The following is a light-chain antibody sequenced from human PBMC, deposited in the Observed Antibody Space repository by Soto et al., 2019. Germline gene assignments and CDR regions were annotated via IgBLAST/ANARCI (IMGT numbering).Light chain of an antibody. Sequence: DIQMTQSPSTLSASVGDRVTITCRASQSISSWLAWYQQKPGKAPKLLIYKASSLESGVPSRFSGSGSRTEFTLTISSLQPDDFATYYCQQYNSYSWTFXQGTKVDIK. CDR2: KAS. J-gene: IGKJ1*01. CDR1: QSISSW. CDR3: QQYNSYSWT. V-gene: IGKV1-5*03.